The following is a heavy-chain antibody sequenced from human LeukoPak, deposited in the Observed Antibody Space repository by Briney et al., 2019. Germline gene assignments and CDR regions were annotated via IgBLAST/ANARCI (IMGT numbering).Heavy chain of an antibody. V-gene: IGHV4-59*12. CDR2: IYYSGST. CDR3: AREPKQQPNFIQGYAFDI. J-gene: IGHJ3*02. Sequence: KPSETLSLTCTVSGDPFSSYYWSCIRQPPGKGLEWVGYIYYSGSTKYYHSLKIRVTISVDTSKNQFSLKLSSVTAADTAVYCCAREPKQQPNFIQGYAFDIWGQGTMVTVSS. CDR1: GDPFSSYY. D-gene: IGHD6-13*01.